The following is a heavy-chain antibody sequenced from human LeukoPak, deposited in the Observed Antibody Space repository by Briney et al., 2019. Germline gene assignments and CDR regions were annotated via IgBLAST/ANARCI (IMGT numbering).Heavy chain of an antibody. CDR1: GFTFSSFA. CDR2: ITGGSGAK. J-gene: IGHJ4*02. D-gene: IGHD6-19*01. CDR3: AKDTPLTTYTSGWSSNSFDY. Sequence: GGSLRVSCTVSGFTFSSFAMSWVRQAPGKGLEWVSTITGGSGAKYYADSVKGRFTISRDNSKDTLYLQMHSLRAEDTAVYFCAKDTPLTTYTSGWSSNSFDYWGQGTLVAISS. V-gene: IGHV3-23*01.